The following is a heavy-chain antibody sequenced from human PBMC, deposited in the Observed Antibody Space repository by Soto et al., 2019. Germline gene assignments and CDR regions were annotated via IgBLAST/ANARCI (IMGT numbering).Heavy chain of an antibody. D-gene: IGHD2-2*01. J-gene: IGHJ6*02. Sequence: QVQLQESGPGLVKASQTLSLTCTVSGDSISSSYNYWSWVRQHPGKGLEWIGYIYYSGSTYYNPSLTGRRTISVDTSKNQFSLNLSSVTAADTAVYYCARVGGCGRSSCYAVDYGMDVWGQGTTVTVSS. CDR3: ARVGGCGRSSCYAVDYGMDV. V-gene: IGHV4-31*03. CDR1: GDSISSSYNY. CDR2: IYYSGST.